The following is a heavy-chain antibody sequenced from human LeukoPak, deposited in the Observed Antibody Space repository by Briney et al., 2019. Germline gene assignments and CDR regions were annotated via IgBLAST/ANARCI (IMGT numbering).Heavy chain of an antibody. J-gene: IGHJ4*02. D-gene: IGHD2-2*01. Sequence: GGSLRLSCAASGFTFSSYSMNWVRQAPGKGLEWVSSISSSSSYIYYADSVKGRFTISRDNAKNSLYLQMNSLRAEDTAVYYCARPLYCSSTSCYRGLDPSGDYWRQGTLVTVSS. V-gene: IGHV3-21*01. CDR2: ISSSSSYI. CDR1: GFTFSSYS. CDR3: ARPLYCSSTSCYRGLDPSGDY.